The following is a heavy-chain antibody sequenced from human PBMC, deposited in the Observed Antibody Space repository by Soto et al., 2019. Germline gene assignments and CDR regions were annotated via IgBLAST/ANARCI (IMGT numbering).Heavy chain of an antibody. D-gene: IGHD5-18*01. J-gene: IGHJ3*02. CDR1: GDSVSSNSAA. CDR2: TYYRSKWYN. Sequence: KQSQTLSLTCAISGDSVSSNSAAWNWIRQSPSRGLEWLGRTYYRSKWYNDYAVSVKSRITINPDTSKNQFSLQLNSVTPEDTAVYYCARVWSWPNTAMVWGRAYSDAFDIWGQGTMVTVSS. CDR3: ARVWSWPNTAMVWGRAYSDAFDI. V-gene: IGHV6-1*01.